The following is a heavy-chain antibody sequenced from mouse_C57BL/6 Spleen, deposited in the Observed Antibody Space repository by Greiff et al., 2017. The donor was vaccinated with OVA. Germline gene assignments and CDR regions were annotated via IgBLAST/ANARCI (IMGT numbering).Heavy chain of an antibody. V-gene: IGHV14-2*01. Sequence: EVKLQESGAELVKPGASVKLSCTASGFNIKDYYMHWVKQRTEQGLEWIGRIDSEDGETKYAPKFQGKATIAADTSSNTAYLQLSSLTSEDTAVYYCARMPAHGYAMDYWGQGTSVTVSS. CDR1: GFNIKDYY. CDR2: IDSEDGET. CDR3: ARMPAHGYAMDY. J-gene: IGHJ4*01.